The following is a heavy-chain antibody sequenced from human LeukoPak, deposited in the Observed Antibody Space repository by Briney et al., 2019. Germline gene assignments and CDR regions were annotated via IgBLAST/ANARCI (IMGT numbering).Heavy chain of an antibody. CDR1: GASISRDY. CDR3: ARADSSGYSIFGY. CDR2: IYYSGST. V-gene: IGHV4-59*01. J-gene: IGHJ4*02. D-gene: IGHD3-22*01. Sequence: PSETLSLTCTVSGASISRDYWSWIRQPPGKGLEWIGYIYYSGSTKYNPSLESRVTISADTSKNQLSLKLTSVTAADTAVYYCARADSSGYSIFGYWGQGTLVTVSS.